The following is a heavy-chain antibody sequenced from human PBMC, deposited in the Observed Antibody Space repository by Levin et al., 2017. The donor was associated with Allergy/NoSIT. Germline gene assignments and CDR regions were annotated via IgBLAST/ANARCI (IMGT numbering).Heavy chain of an antibody. CDR3: AHSSGVHGYADAFDI. V-gene: IGHV2-5*01. CDR1: GFSLSTSGVG. J-gene: IGHJ3*02. D-gene: IGHD5-12*01. Sequence: SGPTLVKPPQTLTLTCTFSGFSLSTSGVGVGWIRQPPGKALEWLALIYWNDDKRYSPSLKSRLTITKDTSKNQVVLTMTNMDPVDTATYYCAHSSGVHGYADAFDIWGQGTMVTVSS. CDR2: IYWNDDK.